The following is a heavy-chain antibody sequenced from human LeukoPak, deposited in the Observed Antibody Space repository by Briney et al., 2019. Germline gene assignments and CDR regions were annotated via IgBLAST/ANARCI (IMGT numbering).Heavy chain of an antibody. Sequence: SETLSLTCIVSGASFNNYSCHWIRQPPGKGLEWIGYMYYSGSTDYNPSLKSRVTMSLDTSKNQFSLNLSSVTAADTAVYYCARGPTVTTDYWGQGILVTVSS. J-gene: IGHJ4*02. V-gene: IGHV4-59*01. D-gene: IGHD4-17*01. CDR3: ARGPTVTTDY. CDR2: MYYSGST. CDR1: GASFNNYS.